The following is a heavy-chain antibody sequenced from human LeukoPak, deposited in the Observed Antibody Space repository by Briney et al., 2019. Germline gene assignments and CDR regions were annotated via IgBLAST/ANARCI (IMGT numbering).Heavy chain of an antibody. V-gene: IGHV1-18*01. D-gene: IGHD2-15*01. Sequence: GASVKVSCKASGYTFTSYGISWVRQAPGQGLEWMGWISAYNGNTNYAQKLQGRVTMTTDTSTSTAYMELRSLRSDDTAVYYCARDPCSGGSCCSGFDPWGQGTLVTVSS. J-gene: IGHJ5*02. CDR3: ARDPCSGGSCCSGFDP. CDR1: GYTFTSYG. CDR2: ISAYNGNT.